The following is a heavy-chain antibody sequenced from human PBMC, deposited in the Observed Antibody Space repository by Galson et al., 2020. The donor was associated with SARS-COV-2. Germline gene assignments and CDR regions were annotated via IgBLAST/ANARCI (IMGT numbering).Heavy chain of an antibody. D-gene: IGHD3-10*01. J-gene: IGHJ4*02. CDR3: AREHSMLWFGELLYTFDQ. V-gene: IGHV3-33*01. CDR1: RFTFSNYA. Sequence: GESLKISCAASRFTFSNYAMHWVRQAPGKGLEWVAVIWYDGSNKYYADSVKGRFTISRDNSKNTLYLQMNSLRADDTAVYYCAREHSMLWFGELLYTFDQWGQGTLVTVSS. CDR2: IWYDGSNK.